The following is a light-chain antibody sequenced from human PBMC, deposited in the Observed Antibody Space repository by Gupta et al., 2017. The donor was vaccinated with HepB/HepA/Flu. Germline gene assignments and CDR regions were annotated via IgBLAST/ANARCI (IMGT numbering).Light chain of an antibody. J-gene: IGLJ2*01. CDR1: SSNIGSNT. CDR3: AAWEDSLNGHVV. Sequence: QSVLTQPPSASRTPGQRVTISCSGRSSNIGSNTVNWYQQLPGTAPKLLIYSNNQRPSGVPDRFSGSKSGTSASLAISGLQSEDEADYYCAAWEDSLNGHVVFGGGTKLTVL. V-gene: IGLV1-44*01. CDR2: SNN.